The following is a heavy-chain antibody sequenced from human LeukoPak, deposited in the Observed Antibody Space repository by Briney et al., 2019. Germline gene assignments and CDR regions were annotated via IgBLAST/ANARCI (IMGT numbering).Heavy chain of an antibody. CDR2: IRSKANSYAT. V-gene: IGHV3-73*01. CDR1: GFTFSGSA. D-gene: IGHD4/OR15-4a*01. CDR3: ARRAGAYSHPYDY. Sequence: GGSLRLSCAASGFTFSGSAMHWVRQASGKGLEWVGRIRSKANSYATAYAASVKGRFTISRDDSKNTAYLQMNSLKTEDTAVYYCARRAGAYSHPYDYWGQGTLVTVSS. J-gene: IGHJ4*02.